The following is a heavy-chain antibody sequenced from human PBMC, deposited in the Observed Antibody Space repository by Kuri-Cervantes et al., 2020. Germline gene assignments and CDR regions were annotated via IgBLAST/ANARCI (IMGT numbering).Heavy chain of an antibody. D-gene: IGHD3-9*01. J-gene: IGHJ3*02. V-gene: IGHV3-30-3*01. CDR1: GFTFSSYA. CDR2: ISYDGSNK. Sequence: GGSPRLSCAASGFTFSSYAMHWVRQAPGKGLEWVAVISYDGSNKYYADSVKGRFTISRDNAKNSLYLQMNSLSAEDTAVYYCARAWGDILTGYWGDAFDIWGQGTMVTVSS. CDR3: ARAWGDILTGYWGDAFDI.